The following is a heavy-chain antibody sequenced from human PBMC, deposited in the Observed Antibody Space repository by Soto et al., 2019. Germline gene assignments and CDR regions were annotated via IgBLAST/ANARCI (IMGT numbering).Heavy chain of an antibody. D-gene: IGHD3-9*01. CDR3: AKDYRVRYFDWLREVYYYGMDV. V-gene: IGHV3-30-3*01. Sequence: GGSLRLSCAASGFTFSSYAMHWVRQAPGKGLEWVAVISYEGSNKYYADSVKGRFTISRDNSKNTLYLQMNSLRAEDEAVYYCAKDYRVRYFDWLREVYYYGMDVWGQGTTVTVSS. CDR2: ISYEGSNK. CDR1: GFTFSSYA. J-gene: IGHJ6*02.